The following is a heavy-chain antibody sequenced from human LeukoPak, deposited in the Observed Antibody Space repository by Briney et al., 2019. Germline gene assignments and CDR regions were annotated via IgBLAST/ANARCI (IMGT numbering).Heavy chain of an antibody. D-gene: IGHD4-17*01. CDR1: GYKFSDYY. V-gene: IGHV1-2*02. J-gene: IGHJ5*02. CDR2: INPKSGAS. CDR3: ARGTVTTSFVLSGWFDP. Sequence: GASVKVSCKPSGYKFSDYYIHWVRQAPGQGLEWMGWINPKSGASSSAQSFQGRVTMTRDTSLNTLYMELSRLISDDTAVYFCARGTVTTSFVLSGWFDPWGPGALVTVSS.